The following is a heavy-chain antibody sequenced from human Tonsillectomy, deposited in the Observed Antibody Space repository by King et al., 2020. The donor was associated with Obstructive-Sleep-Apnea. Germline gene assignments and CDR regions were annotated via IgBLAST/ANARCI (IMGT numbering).Heavy chain of an antibody. J-gene: IGHJ4*02. D-gene: IGHD6-19*01. CDR2: VSYTGST. V-gene: IGHV4-39*07. CDR1: GVSISGSDYY. CDR3: ARKQWLAPFDY. Sequence: QLQESGPGLVKPSETLSLTCTVSGVSISGSDYYWGWIRQPPGKGLEWIGAVSYTGSTYFNPSLKSRLTISVDTSKNQFSLRLSSVTAADTAVYYCARKQWLAPFDYWGQGTLVTVSS.